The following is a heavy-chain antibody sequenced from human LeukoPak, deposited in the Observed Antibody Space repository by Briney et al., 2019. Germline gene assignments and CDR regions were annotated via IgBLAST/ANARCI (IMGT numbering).Heavy chain of an antibody. CDR3: ANARPEMQGRSMIVVEIIN. D-gene: IGHD3-22*01. CDR1: GFTVSSYA. V-gene: IGHV3-23*01. CDR2: ISGSGGST. Sequence: GGSLRLSCAASGFTVSSYAMSWVRQAPGKGLEWVSAISGSGGSTYYADSVKGRFTISRDNSKNTLYLQMNSLRAEDTAVYYCANARPEMQGRSMIVVEIINWGQGTLVTVSS. J-gene: IGHJ4*02.